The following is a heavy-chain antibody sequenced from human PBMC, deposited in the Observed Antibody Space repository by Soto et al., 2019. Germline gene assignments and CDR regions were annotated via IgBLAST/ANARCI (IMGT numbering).Heavy chain of an antibody. Sequence: PSETLSLTCTVSGGSISSYYWSWIRQPPGNGLEWIGNIFYSGSTYYTPSLKSRVTISVDTSKHQFSLKLTSVTATDTAIYFCARQRRGSSMWHGDWFDLWGQGTQVTVSS. D-gene: IGHD6-13*01. CDR1: GGSISSYY. CDR3: ARQRRGSSMWHGDWFDL. J-gene: IGHJ5*02. V-gene: IGHV4-59*08. CDR2: IFYSGST.